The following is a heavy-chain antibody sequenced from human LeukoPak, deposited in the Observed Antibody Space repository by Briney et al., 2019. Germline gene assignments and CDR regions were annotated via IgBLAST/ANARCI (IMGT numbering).Heavy chain of an antibody. D-gene: IGHD3-9*01. J-gene: IGHJ5*02. V-gene: IGHV4-38-2*02. CDR3: AREKAFDWLLLGWFDP. Sequence: SETLSLTCTVSGYSISSGYYWGWIRQPPGKGLEWIGRIYTSGSTNYNPSLKSRVTISVDTSKNQFSLKLSSVTAADTAVYYCAREKAFDWLLLGWFDPWGQGTLVTVSS. CDR2: IYTSGST. CDR1: GYSISSGYY.